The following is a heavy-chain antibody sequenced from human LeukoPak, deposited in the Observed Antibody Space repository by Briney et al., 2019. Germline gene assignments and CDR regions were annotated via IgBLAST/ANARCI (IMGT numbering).Heavy chain of an antibody. CDR2: ISGSGGST. Sequence: GGSLRLSCAASGFTFSSYAMSWVRQAPGKGLEWVSAISGSGGSTYYADSVKGRFTISRDNSKNTLYLQMDSLRAEDTAVYYCAKIERGSSGYFDYWGQGALVTVSS. CDR3: AKIERGSSGYFDY. V-gene: IGHV3-23*01. CDR1: GFTFSSYA. J-gene: IGHJ4*02. D-gene: IGHD2-15*01.